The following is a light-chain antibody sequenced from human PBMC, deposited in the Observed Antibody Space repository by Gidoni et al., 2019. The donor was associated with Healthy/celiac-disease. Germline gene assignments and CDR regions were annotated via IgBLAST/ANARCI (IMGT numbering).Light chain of an antibody. V-gene: IGKV4-1*01. CDR3: QQYYSSPPT. Sequence: DIVMTQCPDSLAVSLGERATFNGRSSQSVLSRSNNKNYLAWYQRKPGQPPKVLIYWASTRESGVPDRFSGSGSGTDFTLTISSLQAEDVAVYYCQQYYSSPPTFGQGTRLEIK. CDR1: QSVLSRSNNKNY. CDR2: WAS. J-gene: IGKJ5*01.